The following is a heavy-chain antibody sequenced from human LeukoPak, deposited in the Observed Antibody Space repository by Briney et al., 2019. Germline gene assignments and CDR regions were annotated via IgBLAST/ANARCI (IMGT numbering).Heavy chain of an antibody. CDR2: IYHSGST. V-gene: IGHV4-39*07. CDR1: GGSISSSSYY. D-gene: IGHD4-17*01. Sequence: SETLSLTCTVSGGSISSSSYYWGWIPQPPGKGLEWIGSIYHSGSTNYNPSLKSRVTISVDKSKNQFSLKLSSVTAADTAVYYCARVRMTTVTTTAFDYWGQGTLVTVSS. J-gene: IGHJ4*02. CDR3: ARVRMTTVTTTAFDY.